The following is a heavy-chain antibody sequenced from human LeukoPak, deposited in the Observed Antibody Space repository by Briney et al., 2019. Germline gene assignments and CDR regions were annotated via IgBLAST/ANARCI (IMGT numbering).Heavy chain of an antibody. Sequence: PGGSLRLSCTASGFTFSDAWLSWVRQAPGEGLEWVGRNKTETDGGTTDHAAAVEERCPISRGGSKYTCVLQMCSLKTQDTAVYYCTTAQVGYWGQGTLVTVSS. V-gene: IGHV3-15*01. CDR2: NKTETDGGTT. J-gene: IGHJ4*02. CDR3: TTAQVGY. D-gene: IGHD1-26*01. CDR1: GFTFSDAW.